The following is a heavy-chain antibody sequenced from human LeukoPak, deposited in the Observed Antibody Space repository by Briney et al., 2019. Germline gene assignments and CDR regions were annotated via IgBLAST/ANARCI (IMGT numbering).Heavy chain of an antibody. V-gene: IGHV1-2*06. J-gene: IGHJ5*01. CDR1: GYTFTCYS. Sequence: GASVKVSCKASGYTFTCYSMHWVRQAPGQGLEWMGRINPNSGVTYYAQKFQGRVAMTSDTSITTAHMELSSLTSDDTATYYCARDASNWSACDSWRQGTVDSVPS. CDR2: INPNSGVT. D-gene: IGHD1-20*01. CDR3: ARDASNWSACDS.